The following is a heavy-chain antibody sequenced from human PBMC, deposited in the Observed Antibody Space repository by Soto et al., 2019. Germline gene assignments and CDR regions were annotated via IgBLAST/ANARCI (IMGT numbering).Heavy chain of an antibody. CDR2: ISGSGGTI. Sequence: EVQLVESGGGMVQPGGSLRVSCAASGFTLSSYSMHWVRQAPGKGLEWVSYISGSGGTIYYADSVKGRFTISRDNAKNSLSVQMNSLRDEDTAVYCCARETGLRSSGWSYYFDFWGQGTQVTVSS. J-gene: IGHJ4*02. D-gene: IGHD6-19*01. V-gene: IGHV3-48*02. CDR3: ARETGLRSSGWSYYFDF. CDR1: GFTLSSYS.